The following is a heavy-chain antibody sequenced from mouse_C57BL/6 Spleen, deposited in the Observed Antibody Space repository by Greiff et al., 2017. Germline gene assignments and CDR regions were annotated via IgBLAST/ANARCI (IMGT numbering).Heavy chain of an antibody. J-gene: IGHJ1*03. Sequence: EVKLMESGPGLVKPSQSLSLTCSVTGYSITSGYYWNWIRQFPGNKLEWMGYISYDGSNNYNPSLKNRISITRDTSKNQFFLKLNSVTTEDTATYYCARGGNYGYFDVWGTGTTGTVSS. CDR2: ISYDGSN. CDR1: GYSITSGYY. D-gene: IGHD1-1*02. CDR3: ARGGNYGYFDV. V-gene: IGHV3-6*01.